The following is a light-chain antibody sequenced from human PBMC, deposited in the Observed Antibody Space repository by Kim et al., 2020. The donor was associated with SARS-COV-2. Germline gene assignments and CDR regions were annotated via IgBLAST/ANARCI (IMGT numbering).Light chain of an antibody. CDR3: SSYTSGSTWV. CDR2: DVS. Sequence: GQSITISCTGTRSDIGGYNYVSWYQQHPGKAPKVMIFDVSKRPSGVSDRFSGSKSGNTASLTVSGLQAEDEADYYCSSYTSGSTWVFGGGTTLTVL. J-gene: IGLJ3*02. V-gene: IGLV2-14*04. CDR1: RSDIGGYNY.